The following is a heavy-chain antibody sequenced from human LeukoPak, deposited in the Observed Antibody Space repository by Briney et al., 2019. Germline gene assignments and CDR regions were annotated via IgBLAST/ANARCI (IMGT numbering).Heavy chain of an antibody. CDR1: GFTFSSYW. V-gene: IGHV3-7*03. D-gene: IGHD3-16*01. J-gene: IGHJ3*02. CDR2: TKQVGSEK. Sequence: PGGSLRLSCAASGFTFSSYWMSWVRQAPGEGLEWVANTKQVGSEKYYVDSVKGRFTSSGDNSKSTLYLQMNSLSAGETAVYYCARAGGSEAFDIWGQGKRVTVSA. CDR3: ARAGGSEAFDI.